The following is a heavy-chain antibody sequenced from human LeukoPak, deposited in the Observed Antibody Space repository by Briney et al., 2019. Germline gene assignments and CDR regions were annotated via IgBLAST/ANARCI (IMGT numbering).Heavy chain of an antibody. D-gene: IGHD1-26*01. CDR3: TTDGSYYGRYYFDY. CDR2: ISSSSSYI. CDR1: GFTFSSYS. V-gene: IGHV3-21*03. Sequence: GGSLRLSCAASGFTFSSYSMNWVRQAPGKGLEWVSSISSSSSYIYYADSVKGRFTISRDNAKNSLYLQMNSLRAEDTAVYYCTTDGSYYGRYYFDYWGQGTLVTVSS. J-gene: IGHJ4*02.